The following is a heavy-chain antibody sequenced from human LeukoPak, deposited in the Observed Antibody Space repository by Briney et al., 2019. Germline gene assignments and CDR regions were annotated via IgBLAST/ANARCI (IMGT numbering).Heavy chain of an antibody. D-gene: IGHD4-17*01. CDR3: ETYGDDHDY. J-gene: IGHJ4*02. CDR2: ISYDGSNK. V-gene: IGHV3-30-3*01. Sequence: GGSLRLSCAASGFTFSSYAMHWVRQAPGKGLEWVAVISYDGSNKYYADSVKGRFTISRDNSKNTLYLQMNSLRAEDTAVNYCETYGDDHDYWGQGTLVTVSS. CDR1: GFTFSSYA.